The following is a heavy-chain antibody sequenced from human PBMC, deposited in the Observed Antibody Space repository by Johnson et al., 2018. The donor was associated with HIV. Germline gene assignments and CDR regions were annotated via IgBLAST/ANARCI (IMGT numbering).Heavy chain of an antibody. J-gene: IGHJ3*02. CDR2: IYSGGST. D-gene: IGHD1-26*01. CDR3: ARGVGSYDAGDAFDT. V-gene: IGHV3-53*01. Sequence: VQLVESGGGLIQPGGSLRLSCAASGFSVSSNYMSWVRQAPGKGLEWVSVIYSGGSTYYADYVKGRFTISRDNSKKKLYLQMNSLRAEDTAVYYCARGVGSYDAGDAFDTWGQGTMVTVSS. CDR1: GFSVSSNY.